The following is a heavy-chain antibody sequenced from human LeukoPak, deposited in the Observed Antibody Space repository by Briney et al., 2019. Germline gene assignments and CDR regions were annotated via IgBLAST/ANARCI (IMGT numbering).Heavy chain of an antibody. Sequence: SETLSLTCTVSGYSISSGYYWGWIRQPPGKGLEWIGSIYYSGSTYYNPSLKSRVTISLDSSKNQFSLKLTSLTAADTAVYYCARLGGEWELPRFDYWGQGSLATVSS. V-gene: IGHV4-38-2*02. CDR1: GYSISSGYY. J-gene: IGHJ4*02. CDR3: ARLGGEWELPRFDY. CDR2: IYYSGST. D-gene: IGHD4-23*01.